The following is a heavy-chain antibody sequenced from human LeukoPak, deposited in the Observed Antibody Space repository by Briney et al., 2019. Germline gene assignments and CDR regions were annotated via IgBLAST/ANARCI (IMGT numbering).Heavy chain of an antibody. J-gene: IGHJ5*02. Sequence: SQTLSLTCTVSGASISSDNSYWSWIRQPAGKGLEWFGRIYSSRSTNDNPAHKSRVNISVDTSKNQSFLKPNSVPAADTAVYYCARIFGGPVSRSFDPWGQGTLVTVSS. V-gene: IGHV4-61*02. CDR3: ARIFGGPVSRSFDP. CDR1: GASISSDNSY. D-gene: IGHD4-23*01. CDR2: IYSSRST.